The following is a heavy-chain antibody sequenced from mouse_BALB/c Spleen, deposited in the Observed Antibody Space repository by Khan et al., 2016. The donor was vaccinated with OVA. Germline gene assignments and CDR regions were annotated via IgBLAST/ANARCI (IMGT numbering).Heavy chain of an antibody. V-gene: IGHV5-6-5*01. Sequence: EVELVESGGGLVKPGGSLKLSCAASGFTFSNYGVSWVRQTPEKRLEWVASISSGDTTYYPDSVKGRFTISRDNARNILYLQMRSLRSEDTAMYYCARDYGVAYWGQGTLVTVSA. J-gene: IGHJ3*01. CDR1: GFTFSNYG. CDR2: ISSGDTT. D-gene: IGHD1-1*01. CDR3: ARDYGVAY.